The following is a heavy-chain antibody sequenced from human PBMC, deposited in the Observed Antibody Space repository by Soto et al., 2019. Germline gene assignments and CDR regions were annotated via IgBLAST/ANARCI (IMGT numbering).Heavy chain of an antibody. CDR1: GGTFSSYT. D-gene: IGHD2-2*01. V-gene: IGHV1-69*02. J-gene: IGHJ5*02. CDR3: ARVPVPAAMNWFDP. Sequence: SVKVSCKASGGTFSSYTISWVRQAPGQGLEWMGRIIPILGIANYAQKFQGRVTITADKSTSTAYMELSSLRSEDTAVYYCARVPVPAAMNWFDPWGQGTLVTVS. CDR2: IIPILGIA.